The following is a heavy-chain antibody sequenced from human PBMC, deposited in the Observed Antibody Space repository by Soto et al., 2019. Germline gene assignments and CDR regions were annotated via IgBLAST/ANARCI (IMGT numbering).Heavy chain of an antibody. CDR3: AKDAYYDSSGQFAY. D-gene: IGHD3-22*01. V-gene: IGHV3-30*18. Sequence: QVQLVESGGGVVQPGRSLRLSCAASGFTFSTYGMHWVRQAPGKGLEWLAVIAFDGSLKYYADSVKGRFTISRDNSKSTLYVQMNSLRPEDTAMYYCAKDAYYDSSGQFAYWGQGTLVTVSS. CDR1: GFTFSTYG. J-gene: IGHJ4*02. CDR2: IAFDGSLK.